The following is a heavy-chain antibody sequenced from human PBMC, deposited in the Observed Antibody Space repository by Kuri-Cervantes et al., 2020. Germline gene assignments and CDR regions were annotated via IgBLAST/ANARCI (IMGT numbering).Heavy chain of an antibody. J-gene: IGHJ5*02. CDR2: ISGSGGNT. CDR1: GFTFSSYA. Sequence: ETLSLTCAASGFTFSSYAMRWVRQAPGKGLEWVSAISGSGGNTYYADSVKGRFTIPRDNSKNTLYLQMNSLRAEDTAVYYCAKDLDRGLLWFGELPWNWFDPWGQGTLVTVSS. CDR3: AKDLDRGLLWFGELPWNWFDP. V-gene: IGHV3-23*01. D-gene: IGHD3-10*01.